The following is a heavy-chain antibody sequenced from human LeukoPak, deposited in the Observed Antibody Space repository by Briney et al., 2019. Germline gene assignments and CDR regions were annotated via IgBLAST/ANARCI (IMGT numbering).Heavy chain of an antibody. J-gene: IGHJ4*02. CDR3: AKDGKRRTIFGVILRETYFDY. CDR1: GFSFSRYW. Sequence: PGGSLRLSCAASGFSFSRYWMHWVRQAPGKGLVWVSRIDSDGSGTIHADSVKGRFTISRDNAKNTLYLQMNSLGAEDTAVYYCAKDGKRRTIFGVILRETYFDYWGQGTLVTVSS. D-gene: IGHD3-3*01. CDR2: IDSDGSGT. V-gene: IGHV3-74*01.